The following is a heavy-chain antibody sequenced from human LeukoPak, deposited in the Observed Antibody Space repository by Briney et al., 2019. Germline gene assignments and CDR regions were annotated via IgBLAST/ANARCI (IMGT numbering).Heavy chain of an antibody. CDR2: IYAGGST. D-gene: IGHD6-13*01. CDR1: GFTVSGNY. Sequence: GGSLRLSCAPSGFTVSGNYLSWVRQAPGKGLEWVSTIYAGGSTYYADSVKGRFTISRDNSKNTLYLQMNTLRVEDTAVYYCARGIAAAASPDYWGQGTLVTVYS. V-gene: IGHV3-66*01. J-gene: IGHJ4*02. CDR3: ARGIAAAASPDY.